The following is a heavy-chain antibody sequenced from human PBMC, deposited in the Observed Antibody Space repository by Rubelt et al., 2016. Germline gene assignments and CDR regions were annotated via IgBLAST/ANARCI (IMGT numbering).Heavy chain of an antibody. CDR1: GFTFSSYS. Sequence: EVQLLESGGGLVQPGGSLRLSCAASGFTFSSYSMNWVRQAPGKGLDWVSVIYSGGSTYYADSVKGRFTISRDNSKNTLYLQMNSLRAEDTAVYYCAREDYYGSGSLDYWGQGTLVTVSS. J-gene: IGHJ4*02. CDR3: AREDYYGSGSLDY. V-gene: IGHV3-66*01. CDR2: IYSGGST. D-gene: IGHD3-10*01.